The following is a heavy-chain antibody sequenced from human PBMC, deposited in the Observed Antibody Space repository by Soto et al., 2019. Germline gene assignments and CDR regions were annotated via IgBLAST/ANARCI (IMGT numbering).Heavy chain of an antibody. V-gene: IGHV3-33*01. J-gene: IGHJ4*02. Sequence: QVQLVESGGGVVQPGRSLRLSCAASGFTFSSYGMHWVRQAPGKGLEWVAVIWYDGSNKYYADSGKGRFTISRDNSKNTLYLQMNSLRAEDTAVYYCARDQLYSSSWFDYWGQGTLVTVSS. CDR3: ARDQLYSSSWFDY. D-gene: IGHD6-13*01. CDR2: IWYDGSNK. CDR1: GFTFSSYG.